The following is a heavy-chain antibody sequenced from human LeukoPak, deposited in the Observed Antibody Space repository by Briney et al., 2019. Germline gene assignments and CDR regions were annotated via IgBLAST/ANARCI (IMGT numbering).Heavy chain of an antibody. CDR2: ISGSGVST. Sequence: GGSLRLSCAASGFTFSDYYMSWVRQAPGKGLEWVSTISGSGVSTWYADSVKGRFTISRDNSRNTLYLQVNSLRAEDMAVYYCAKDSSSAWFDPWGQGTLVTVSS. CDR1: GFTFSDYY. V-gene: IGHV3-23*01. CDR3: AKDSSSAWFDP. J-gene: IGHJ5*02.